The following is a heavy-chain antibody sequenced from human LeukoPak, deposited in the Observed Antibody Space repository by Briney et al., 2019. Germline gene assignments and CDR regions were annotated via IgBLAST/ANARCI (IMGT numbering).Heavy chain of an antibody. CDR1: GFTSDAYG. Sequence: PARSLRLSCAASGFTSDAYGMSWVRQAPGKGMDWVSGINWNGGSTGYADSVKGRFTISRDNAKKSLYLQMNSLRAEDTALYYCARDDSSGYYLIPFDYCGQGTLVTVSS. D-gene: IGHD3-22*01. V-gene: IGHV3-20*04. CDR3: ARDDSSGYYLIPFDY. J-gene: IGHJ4*02. CDR2: INWNGGST.